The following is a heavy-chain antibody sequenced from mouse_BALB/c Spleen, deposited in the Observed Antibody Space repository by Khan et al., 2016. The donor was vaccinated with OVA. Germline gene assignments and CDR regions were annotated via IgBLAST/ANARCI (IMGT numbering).Heavy chain of an antibody. J-gene: IGHJ3*01. CDR2: IDPANGNT. V-gene: IGHV14-3*02. D-gene: IGHD2-3*01. CDR1: GFNIKDTY. Sequence: VQLQQSGTELVKPGASVKLSCTASGFNIKDTYMHWVKQRPEQGLDWIGRIDPANGNTKSDPKFQGKATITADTSSNTAYLQLSSLTSEDTAVYYCARDGYSPWFAYWGQGTLVTVSA. CDR3: ARDGYSPWFAY.